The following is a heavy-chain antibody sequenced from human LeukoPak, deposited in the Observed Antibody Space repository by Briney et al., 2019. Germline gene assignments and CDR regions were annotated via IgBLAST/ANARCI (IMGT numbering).Heavy chain of an antibody. CDR3: ARVPGGTTLALYYFDY. D-gene: IGHD1-7*01. CDR1: GFTFSSYW. CDR2: IKQDGSEK. Sequence: GGSLRLSCAASGFTFSSYWMSWVRQAPGKGLEWVANIKQDGSEKYYVDSVKGRFTISRDNAKNSLYLQMNSLRAEDTAVYYCARVPGGTTLALYYFDYWGQGTLVTVSS. J-gene: IGHJ4*02. V-gene: IGHV3-7*01.